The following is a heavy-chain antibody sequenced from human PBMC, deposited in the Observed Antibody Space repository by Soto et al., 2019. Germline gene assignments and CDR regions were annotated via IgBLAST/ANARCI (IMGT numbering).Heavy chain of an antibody. CDR3: ARGYCSGGSCPRAFDI. D-gene: IGHD2-15*01. Sequence: QVQLQQWGAGLLKPSETLSLTCAVYGGSFSGYYWSWIRQPPGKGLEWIGEINHSGSTNYNPSLKSRVTISVHTSKNQFSLKLSSVTAADTAVYYGARGYCSGGSCPRAFDIWGQRRRVTVSS. J-gene: IGHJ3*02. V-gene: IGHV4-34*01. CDR2: INHSGST. CDR1: GGSFSGYY.